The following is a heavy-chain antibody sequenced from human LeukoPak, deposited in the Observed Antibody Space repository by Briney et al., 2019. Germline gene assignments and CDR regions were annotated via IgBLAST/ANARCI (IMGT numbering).Heavy chain of an antibody. V-gene: IGHV3-23*01. CDR3: AKEVAVAGYYFDY. D-gene: IGHD6-19*01. J-gene: IGHJ4*02. CDR1: GFTFSSYA. CDR2: ISGSGGST. Sequence: GGSLRLSCAASGFTFSSYAMSWVRQASGKGLEWVSAISGSGGSTYYADSVKGRFTISRDNSKNTLYLQMNSLRAEDTTVYYCAKEVAVAGYYFDYWGQGTLVTVSS.